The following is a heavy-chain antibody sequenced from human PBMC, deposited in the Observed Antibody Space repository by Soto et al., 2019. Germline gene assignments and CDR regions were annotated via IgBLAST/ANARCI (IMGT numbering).Heavy chain of an antibody. D-gene: IGHD1-1*01. J-gene: IGHJ4*02. CDR1: GFTFSSYG. CDR2: IWYDGSNK. V-gene: IGHV3-33*01. Sequence: GGSLRLSCAASGFTFSSYGMHWVRQAPGKGLEWVAVIWYDGSNKYYADSVKGRFTISRDNSKNTMYLQMNSLSAEDTAVYYCARDEERDDVGLGYYFDYWGQGTLVTVSS. CDR3: ARDEERDDVGLGYYFDY.